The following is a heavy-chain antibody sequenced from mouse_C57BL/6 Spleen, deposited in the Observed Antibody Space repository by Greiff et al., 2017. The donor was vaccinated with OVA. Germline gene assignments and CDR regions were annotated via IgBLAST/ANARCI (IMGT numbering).Heavy chain of an antibody. CDR2: INPSTGGT. V-gene: IGHV1-42*01. CDR1: GYSFTGYY. J-gene: IGHJ3*01. D-gene: IGHD2-4*01. CDR3: SRSIYYDYDRAWFAY. Sequence: VQLKESGPELVKPGASVKISCKASGYSFTGYYMNWVKQSPEKSLEWIGEINPSTGGTTYNQKFKAKATLTVDKSSSTAYMQLKSLTSEDSAVYYCSRSIYYDYDRAWFAYWGQGTLVTVSA.